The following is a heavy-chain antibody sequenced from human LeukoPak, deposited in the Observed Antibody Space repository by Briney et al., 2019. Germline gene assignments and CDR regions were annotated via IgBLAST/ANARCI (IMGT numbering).Heavy chain of an antibody. CDR1: GYTFTSYD. CDR2: MNPNSGNT. Sequence: ASVKVSCKASGYTFTSYDINWVRRATGQGLEWMGWMNPNSGNTGYAQKFQGRVTITRNTSISTAYMELSSLRSEDTAVYYCARALPRVPAAIKDLDSDYWGQGTLVTVSS. J-gene: IGHJ4*02. D-gene: IGHD2-2*02. CDR3: ARALPRVPAAIKDLDSDY. V-gene: IGHV1-8*03.